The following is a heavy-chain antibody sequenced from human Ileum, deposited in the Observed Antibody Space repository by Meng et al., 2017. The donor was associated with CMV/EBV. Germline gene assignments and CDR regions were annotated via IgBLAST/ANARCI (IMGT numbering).Heavy chain of an antibody. CDR1: GVAYSNCA. CDR2: ISGSGDTK. CDR3: AKAQVPTALNNWVDS. D-gene: IGHD2-2*01. J-gene: IGHJ5*01. Sequence: SGVAYSNCAMSCVHWVPGERLEGVSVISGSGDTKYYAESVRGRFSISRDNSKNTLSLQMNKLRAEDTATYFCAKAQVPTALNNWVDSWGQGTLVTVSS. V-gene: IGHV3-23*01.